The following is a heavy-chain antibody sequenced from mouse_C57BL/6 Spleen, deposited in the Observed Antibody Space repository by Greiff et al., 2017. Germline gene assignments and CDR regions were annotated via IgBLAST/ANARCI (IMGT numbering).Heavy chain of an antibody. Sequence: QVQLQQSGAELARPGASVKMSCKASGYTFTSYTMHWVKQRPGQGLEWIGYINPSSGYTKYNQKFKYKDTLTADKSSSTAYMQLSSLTSEDSAVXYCARSYGSSYEYYAMAYGGKGTSVTVFS. CDR3: ARSYGSSYEYYAMAY. J-gene: IGHJ4*01. D-gene: IGHD1-1*01. V-gene: IGHV1-4*01. CDR2: INPSSGYT. CDR1: GYTFTSYT.